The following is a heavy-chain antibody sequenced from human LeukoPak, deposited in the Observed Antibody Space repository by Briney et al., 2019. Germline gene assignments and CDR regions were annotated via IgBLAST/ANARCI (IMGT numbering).Heavy chain of an antibody. CDR2: ISYDGSNK. V-gene: IGHV3-30-3*01. CDR3: ARAPAAAGTNWFDP. D-gene: IGHD6-13*01. CDR1: GFTFSSYA. Sequence: GGSLRLSCAASGFTFSSYAMHWVRQAPGKGLEWVAVISYDGSNKYYADSVKGRFTISRDNSKNTLYLQMNSLRAEDTAVYYCARAPAAAGTNWFDPWGQGTLVTVSS. J-gene: IGHJ5*02.